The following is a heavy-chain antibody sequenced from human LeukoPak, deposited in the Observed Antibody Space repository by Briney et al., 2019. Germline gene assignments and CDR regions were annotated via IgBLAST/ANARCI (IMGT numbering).Heavy chain of an antibody. J-gene: IGHJ4*02. V-gene: IGHV3-48*02. CDR2: ISSSSSTI. CDR3: AGDKSSGWRYFDY. CDR1: GFTFSNYN. Sequence: GGSLRLSCAASGFTFSNYNMNWVRQAPGKGLEWGSYISSSSSTIYYADSVKGRFTIFRVNAKNSLYLQMNSLRDEDTAVYYCAGDKSSGWRYFDYWGQGTLVTVSS. D-gene: IGHD6-19*01.